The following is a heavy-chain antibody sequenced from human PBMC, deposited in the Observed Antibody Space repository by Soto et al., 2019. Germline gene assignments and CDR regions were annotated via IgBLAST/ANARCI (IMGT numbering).Heavy chain of an antibody. CDR3: ARRTDTAMDPDAFDI. V-gene: IGHV5-51*01. Sequence: GESLKISCKGSGYSFTSYWIGWVRQMPGKGLEWMGIIYPGDSDTRYSPSFQGQVTISADKSISTAYLQWSSLKASDTAMYYCARRTDTAMDPDAFDIWGQGTMVTVSS. CDR2: IYPGDSDT. CDR1: GYSFTSYW. J-gene: IGHJ3*02. D-gene: IGHD5-18*01.